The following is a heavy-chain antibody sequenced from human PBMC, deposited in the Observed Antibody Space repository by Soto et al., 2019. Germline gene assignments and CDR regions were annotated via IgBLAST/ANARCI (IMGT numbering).Heavy chain of an antibody. Sequence: QVQLQESGPGLVKPSQTLSLTCTVSGGSISSGGYYWSWIRQHPGKGPEFIGYIHHSGSTYYNPSLKSRVTMSVDTSKNQFSLNLSSVTAADTAVYYCARDLGDNSYGYVCTNGVCPAGWFVPWGQGTLVTVSS. CDR2: IHHSGST. CDR1: GGSISSGGYY. D-gene: IGHD2-8*01. J-gene: IGHJ5*02. CDR3: ARDLGDNSYGYVCTNGVCPAGWFVP. V-gene: IGHV4-31*03.